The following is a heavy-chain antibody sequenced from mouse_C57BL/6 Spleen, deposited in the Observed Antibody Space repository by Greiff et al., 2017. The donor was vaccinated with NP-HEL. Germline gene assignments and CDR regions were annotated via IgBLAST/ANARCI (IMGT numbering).Heavy chain of an antibody. D-gene: IGHD3-1*01. Sequence: QVQLQQPGAELVMPGASVKLSCKASGYTFTSYWMHWVKQRPGQGLEWIGEIDPSDSYTNYNQKFKGKSTLTVDKSSSTAYMQLSSLTSEDSAVYYCASGVCFDYWGQGTTLTVSS. V-gene: IGHV1-69*01. CDR3: ASGVCFDY. CDR1: GYTFTSYW. J-gene: IGHJ2*01. CDR2: IDPSDSYT.